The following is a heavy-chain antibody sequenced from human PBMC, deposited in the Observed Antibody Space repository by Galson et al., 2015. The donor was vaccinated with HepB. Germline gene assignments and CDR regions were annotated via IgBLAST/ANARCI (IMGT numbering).Heavy chain of an antibody. CDR1: GITVNYNF. Sequence: SLRLSCAASGITVNYNFMSWVRQVPGKGPEWVADIYADGRTYYRDSVQGRFIVSRDNFKNTLSLQMSRLRVEDTAVYYCARELTWAYDIWGQGTIVTVSS. CDR2: IYADGRT. V-gene: IGHV3-66*01. J-gene: IGHJ3*02. CDR3: ARELTWAYDI.